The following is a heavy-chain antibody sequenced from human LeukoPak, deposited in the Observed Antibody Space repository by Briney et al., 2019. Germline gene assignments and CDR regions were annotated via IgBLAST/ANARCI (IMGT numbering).Heavy chain of an antibody. CDR2: INEVGTKE. D-gene: IGHD3-10*01. V-gene: IGHV3-7*01. CDR1: GFIFSDYW. J-gene: IGHJ4*02. CDR3: ATRESSMARTH. Sequence: PGGSLRLSCAASGFIFSDYWMNWVRQVPGKGLERVANINEVGTKEDYVDSVRGRFTISRDNTKNTLYLQMNSLRAEDTALYYCATRESSMARTHWGQGTLVTVSS.